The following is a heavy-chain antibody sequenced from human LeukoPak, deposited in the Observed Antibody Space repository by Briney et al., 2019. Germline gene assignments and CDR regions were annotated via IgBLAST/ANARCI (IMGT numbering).Heavy chain of an antibody. D-gene: IGHD6-25*01. J-gene: IGHJ4*02. CDR2: ISYSGST. Sequence: SETLSLTCTVSGGSISSSIYWGWIRQPPGKGLEWIAIISYSGSTYYNPSLKSRVTISVDTSKNQFSLKLSSVAAADTAVYYCARLNRGINAAHFDYWGQGTLVTVSS. V-gene: IGHV4-39*01. CDR3: ARLNRGINAAHFDY. CDR1: GGSISSSIY.